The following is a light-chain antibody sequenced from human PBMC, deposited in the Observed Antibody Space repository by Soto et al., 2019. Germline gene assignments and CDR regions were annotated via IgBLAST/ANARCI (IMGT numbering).Light chain of an antibody. J-gene: IGKJ1*01. CDR1: QSISSW. CDR2: KAS. V-gene: IGKV1-5*03. CDR3: KQYNSYWT. Sequence: DIQMTQSPSTLSASVGDRVTITCRASQSISSWLAWYQQKPGKAPKLLIYKASSLESGVPSRFSGSGSGTEFTLTISRLQPDDLATYYCKQYNSYWTFGQGTKVEIK.